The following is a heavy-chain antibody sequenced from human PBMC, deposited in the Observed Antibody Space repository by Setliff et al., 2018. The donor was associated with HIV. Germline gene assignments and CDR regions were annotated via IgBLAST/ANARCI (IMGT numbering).Heavy chain of an antibody. J-gene: IGHJ6*02. CDR1: GYTFTNYF. D-gene: IGHD3-3*01. V-gene: IGHV1-46*01. Sequence: ASVKVSCKASGYTFTNYFMHWVRQAPGQGLEWMGIIDPSGGSTTYAQKFQGRLTMTRDTSTSTVYMELSSLRSEDTAVYYCARDLEEFLEWLLIQRDLGGPDYYYYYGMDVWGQGTTVTVSS. CDR3: ARDLEEFLEWLLIQRDLGGPDYYYYYGMDV. CDR2: IDPSGGST.